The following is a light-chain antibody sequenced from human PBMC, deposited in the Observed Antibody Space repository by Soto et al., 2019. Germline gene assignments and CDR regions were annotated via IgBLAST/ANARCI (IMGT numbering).Light chain of an antibody. J-gene: IGKJ5*01. V-gene: IGKV3D-20*02. CDR3: QQRSNWPIT. CDR2: GAS. CDR1: QSVSSSY. Sequence: EIGMTQSPATLSVSPGERATLSCSASQSVSSSYLAWYQQKPGQAPRLLIYGASNRATGIPARFSGSGSGTDFTLTISSLEPEDFAVYYCQQRSNWPITFGQGTRLEIK.